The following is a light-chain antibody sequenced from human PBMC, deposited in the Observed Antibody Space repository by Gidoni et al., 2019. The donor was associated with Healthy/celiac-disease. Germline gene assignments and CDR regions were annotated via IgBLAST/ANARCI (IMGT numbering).Light chain of an antibody. CDR1: SSELGGNNY. J-gene: IGLJ2*01. Sequence: QSALTQPASVSGSPGQSITISCTGTSSELGGNNYVSWYQQHPGKAPKLMIYEVSNRPSGVSNRFSGSKSGNTASLTISGLQAEDEADYYCSSYTSSSTLGVFGGGTTLTVL. CDR2: EVS. CDR3: SSYTSSSTLGV. V-gene: IGLV2-14*01.